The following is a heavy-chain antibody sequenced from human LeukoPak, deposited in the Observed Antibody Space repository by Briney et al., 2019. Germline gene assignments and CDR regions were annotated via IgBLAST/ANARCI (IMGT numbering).Heavy chain of an antibody. D-gene: IGHD2-15*01. J-gene: IGHJ4*02. CDR1: GFTFSRYY. V-gene: IGHV3-7*01. CDR3: ARDQGYCSGGTCYTVLDY. Sequence: GGSLRLSCAASGFTFSRYYMVWVRQAPGKGLEWVAHMNEDGSETQYVDSVKGRFTMSRDNVKGSLFLQMSGLGVEDTAVYYCARDQGYCSGGTCYTVLDYWGQGTLVTVSS. CDR2: MNEDGSET.